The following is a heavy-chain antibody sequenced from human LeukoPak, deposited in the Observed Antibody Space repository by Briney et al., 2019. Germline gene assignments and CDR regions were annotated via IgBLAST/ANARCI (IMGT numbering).Heavy chain of an antibody. CDR3: ARDSYYYDSSGYHWFDY. D-gene: IGHD3-22*01. CDR2: IIPIFGTA. Sequence: ASVKVSCKASGGTFSSYAISWVRQAPGQGLEWMGGIIPIFGTANYAQKFQGRVTITADESTSTAYMELSSLRSEDTAVYYCARDSYYYDSSGYHWFDYWGQGTLVTVSS. CDR1: GGTFSSYA. J-gene: IGHJ4*02. V-gene: IGHV1-69*13.